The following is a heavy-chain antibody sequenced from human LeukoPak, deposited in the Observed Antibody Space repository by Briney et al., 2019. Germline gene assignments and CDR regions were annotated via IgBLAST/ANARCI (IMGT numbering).Heavy chain of an antibody. CDR2: ISTNGGST. Sequence: GGSLRLSCSASGFTFSSYGMHWVRQAPGKGLQYVSAISTNGGSTYYADSVKGRFTISRGNSKNTLYLQMSSLRAEDTAVYYCVKGVETAMVPDYWGQGTLVTVSS. J-gene: IGHJ4*02. D-gene: IGHD5-18*01. CDR1: GFTFSSYG. V-gene: IGHV3-64*03. CDR3: VKGVETAMVPDY.